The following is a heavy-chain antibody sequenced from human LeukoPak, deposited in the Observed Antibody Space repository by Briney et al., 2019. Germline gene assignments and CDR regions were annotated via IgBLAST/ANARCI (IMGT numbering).Heavy chain of an antibody. CDR3: VRSSGWPDS. Sequence: GGSLRLSCAASGFTFSSYAMYWVRQAPGKGLEWVSGIHGSGGNAHYADSVKGLFTISRDNSKNTVYLQMNSLSAEDTAVYYCVRSSGWPDSWGQGTLVTVSS. D-gene: IGHD6-19*01. CDR1: GFTFSSYA. CDR2: IHGSGGNA. J-gene: IGHJ4*02. V-gene: IGHV3-23*01.